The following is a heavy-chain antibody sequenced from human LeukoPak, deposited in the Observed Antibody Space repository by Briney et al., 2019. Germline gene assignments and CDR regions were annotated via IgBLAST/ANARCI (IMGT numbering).Heavy chain of an antibody. V-gene: IGHV1-18*04. Sequence: WASVKVSCKASGYTFTGYYMHWVRQAPGQGLEWMGWISAYNGNTNYAQKLQGRVTMTTDTSTSTAYMELRSLRSDDTAVYYCARTEWVGTYWFDPWGQGTLVTVSS. J-gene: IGHJ5*02. D-gene: IGHD2-21*02. CDR1: GYTFTGYY. CDR3: ARTEWVGTYWFDP. CDR2: ISAYNGNT.